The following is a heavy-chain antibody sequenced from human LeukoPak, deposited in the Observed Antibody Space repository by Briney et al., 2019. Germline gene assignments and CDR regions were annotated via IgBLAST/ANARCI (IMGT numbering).Heavy chain of an antibody. CDR2: INPNSGGT. V-gene: IGHV1-2*02. D-gene: IGHD3-10*01. Sequence: GASVKVSCKASGYTFTGYYMHWVRQAPGQGLEWMGWINPNSGGTNYAQKFQGRVTMTRDTSISTASMELSRLTYDDTAVYYCARVGYSGSGNYYNDRGAFDYWGQGTLVTVSS. CDR3: ARVGYSGSGNYYNDRGAFDY. J-gene: IGHJ4*02. CDR1: GYTFTGYY.